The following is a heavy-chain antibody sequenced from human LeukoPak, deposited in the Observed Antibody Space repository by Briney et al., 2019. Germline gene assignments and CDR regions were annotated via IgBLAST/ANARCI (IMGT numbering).Heavy chain of an antibody. Sequence: GGSLRLSCAASGFTFSSYSMNWVRQAPGKGLEWVSSISSSSSYIYYADSVKGRFTISRDNAKNSLYLQMNSLRAEDTAVYYCARGHIVVVTAIPYLDYWGQGTLVTVSS. CDR3: ARGHIVVVTAIPYLDY. D-gene: IGHD2-21*02. J-gene: IGHJ4*02. CDR2: ISSSSSYI. CDR1: GFTFSSYS. V-gene: IGHV3-21*01.